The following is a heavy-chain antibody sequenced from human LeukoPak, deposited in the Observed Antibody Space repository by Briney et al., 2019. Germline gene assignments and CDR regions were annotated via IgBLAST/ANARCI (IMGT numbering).Heavy chain of an antibody. Sequence: GASVKVSCKASNYTFTSYGISWVRQAPGQGLEWMAWINAYNGDTNYAHKLQGRVTLTTDTSTSTAYMELRSLRSDDTAVYYCARDGSGVWFDYWGQGTLVTVSS. CDR3: ARDGSGVWFDY. V-gene: IGHV1-18*01. CDR1: NYTFTSYG. J-gene: IGHJ4*02. D-gene: IGHD3-10*01. CDR2: INAYNGDT.